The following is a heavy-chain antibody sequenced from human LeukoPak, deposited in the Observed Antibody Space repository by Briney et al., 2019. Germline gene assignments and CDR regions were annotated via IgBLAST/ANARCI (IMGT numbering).Heavy chain of an antibody. D-gene: IGHD2-2*02. Sequence: SETLSLTCTVSGGSINSYYWSWIRQPPGKGLEWIGYIYYSGSTNYNPSLKSRVTISVDTSKNQFSLKLSSVTAADTAVYYCARDPDSYTTSVFDYWGQGTLVTVSS. CDR1: GGSINSYY. CDR2: IYYSGST. CDR3: ARDPDSYTTSVFDY. V-gene: IGHV4-59*12. J-gene: IGHJ4*02.